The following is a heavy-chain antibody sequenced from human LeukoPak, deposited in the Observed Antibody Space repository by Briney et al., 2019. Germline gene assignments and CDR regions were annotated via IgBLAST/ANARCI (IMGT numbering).Heavy chain of an antibody. CDR1: GGSFSSFY. J-gene: IGHJ4*02. CDR2: IYTSGNT. Sequence: SETLSLTCTVSGGSFSSFYWSWIRQSAGKGLEWIGRIYTSGNTNYNPSLKSRVTMSVDTSKNQFSLKLSSVTAADTAVYYCARIGAYCSGANCYRPFDYWGQGTLVTVSS. CDR3: ARIGAYCSGANCYRPFDY. V-gene: IGHV4-4*07. D-gene: IGHD2-15*01.